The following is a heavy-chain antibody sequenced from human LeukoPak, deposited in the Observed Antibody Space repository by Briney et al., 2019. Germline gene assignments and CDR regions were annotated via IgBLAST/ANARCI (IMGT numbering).Heavy chain of an antibody. Sequence: PSETLSLTCAVYGGSFSGYYWSWIRQPPGKGLEWIGEINHSGSTNYNPSLKSRVTISVDTSKNQFSLKLSSVTAADTAVNYCARYFIVVVPAAGQFDPWGQGTLVTVSS. D-gene: IGHD2-2*01. CDR1: GGSFSGYY. J-gene: IGHJ5*02. CDR2: INHSGST. CDR3: ARYFIVVVPAAGQFDP. V-gene: IGHV4-34*01.